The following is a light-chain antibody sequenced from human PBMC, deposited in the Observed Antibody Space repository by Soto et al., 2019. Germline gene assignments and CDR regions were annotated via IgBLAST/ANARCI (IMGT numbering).Light chain of an antibody. V-gene: IGLV2-11*01. Sequence: QSVLTQPRSVSGSPGQSVTISCTGTSSDVGGYNYVSWYQQHPGKAPKLMIYDVSRRPSGVSNRFSGSKSGDTASLTISGLQAEDEADYYCYSYRGYYTRVFGTGTKVTVL. CDR1: SSDVGGYNY. CDR3: YSYRGYYTRV. J-gene: IGLJ1*01. CDR2: DVS.